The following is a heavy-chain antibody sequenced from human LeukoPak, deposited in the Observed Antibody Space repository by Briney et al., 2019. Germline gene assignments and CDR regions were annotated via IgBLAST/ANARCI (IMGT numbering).Heavy chain of an antibody. J-gene: IGHJ6*02. V-gene: IGHV3-48*01. CDR2: ISSSSSTI. CDR1: GFTFSSYS. CDR3: ARVIIRGVINTYYYYGMDV. D-gene: IGHD3-10*01. Sequence: GGSLRLSCAASGFTFSSYSMDCVRQAPGKGLEWVSYISSSSSTIYYADSVKGRFTISRDNSKNTLFLQMNSLRAEDTAVYYCARVIIRGVINTYYYYGMDVWGQGTTVTVSS.